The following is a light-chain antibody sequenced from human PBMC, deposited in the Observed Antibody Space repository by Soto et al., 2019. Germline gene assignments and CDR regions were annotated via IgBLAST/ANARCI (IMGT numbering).Light chain of an antibody. Sequence: QSALTQPASVSGSPGQSITISCTGTSSDVGGYNYVSWYQQHPGKAPKLMICEVSNRPSGVSNRFSGSKSGNTASLTISGLQAEDEADYYCSSYTSSRTLVFGGGTKVTVL. CDR1: SSDVGGYNY. CDR2: EVS. J-gene: IGLJ2*01. V-gene: IGLV2-14*01. CDR3: SSYTSSRTLV.